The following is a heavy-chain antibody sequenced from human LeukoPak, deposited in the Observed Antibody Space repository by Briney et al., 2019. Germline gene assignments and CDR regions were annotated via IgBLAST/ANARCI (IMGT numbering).Heavy chain of an antibody. D-gene: IGHD3-3*01. CDR3: ATTSRDFWSGYDH. V-gene: IGHV4-61*02. CDR1: GGSISSGSYY. Sequence: PSQTLSLTCTVSGGSISSGSYYWSWIRQPAGKGLEWIGRIYTSGSTNYNPSLKSRVTISVDTSKNQFSLELSSVTAADTAVYFCATTSRDFWSGYDHWGQGTLVTVSS. CDR2: IYTSGST. J-gene: IGHJ4*02.